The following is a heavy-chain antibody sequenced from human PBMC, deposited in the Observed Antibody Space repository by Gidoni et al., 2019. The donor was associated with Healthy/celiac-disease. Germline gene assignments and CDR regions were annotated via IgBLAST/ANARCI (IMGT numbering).Heavy chain of an antibody. V-gene: IGHV3-23*01. CDR2: ISGSGGST. D-gene: IGHD3-10*01. CDR1: GFTFSSYA. Sequence: EVQLLESGGGLVQPGGSLRLSCAASGFTFSSYAMSWVRPAPGKGLDWVSAISGSGGSTYYADSVKGRLTISRDNSKNTLYLQMNSLRAEDTAVYYCAKEDALLWFGELFGKAHYGMDVWGQGTTVTVSS. CDR3: AKEDALLWFGELFGKAHYGMDV. J-gene: IGHJ6*02.